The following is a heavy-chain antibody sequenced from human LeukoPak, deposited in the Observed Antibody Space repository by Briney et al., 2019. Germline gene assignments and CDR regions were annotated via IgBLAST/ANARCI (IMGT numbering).Heavy chain of an antibody. D-gene: IGHD3-3*01. CDR2: ISGSGGST. Sequence: GGSLRLSCAASGCTFSSYGMSWVRQAPGKGLEWVSAISGSGGSTYYADSVKGRFTISRDNSKNTLYLQMNSLRAEDTAVYYCAKSASGWYYYYMDVWGKGTTVTVSS. J-gene: IGHJ6*03. CDR1: GCTFSSYG. V-gene: IGHV3-23*01. CDR3: AKSASGWYYYYMDV.